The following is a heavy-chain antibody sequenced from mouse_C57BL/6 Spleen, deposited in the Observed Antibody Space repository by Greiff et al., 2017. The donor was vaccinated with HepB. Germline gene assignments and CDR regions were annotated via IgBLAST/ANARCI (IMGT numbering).Heavy chain of an antibody. D-gene: IGHD4-1*01. Sequence: EVKLMESGGGLVKPGGSLKLSCAASGFTFSSYAMSWVRQTPEKRLEWVATISDGGSYTYYPNNVKGRFTISRDNAKNNLYLQMSHLKSEDTAMYYCARDPNWEGYYFDCWGQGTTLTVSS. V-gene: IGHV5-4*01. J-gene: IGHJ2*01. CDR1: GFTFSSYA. CDR2: ISDGGSYT. CDR3: ARDPNWEGYYFDC.